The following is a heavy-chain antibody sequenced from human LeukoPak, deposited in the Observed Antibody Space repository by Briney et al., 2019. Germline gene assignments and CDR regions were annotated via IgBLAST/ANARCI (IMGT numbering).Heavy chain of an antibody. CDR2: ISYDGSNK. Sequence: GRSLRLSCAASGFTFSSYAMHWVRQAPGKGLEWVAVISYDGSNKYYADSVKGRFTISRDNSKNTLYLQMNSLRAEDTAVYYCARGPRLMVRGVLGGYRGQGTLVTVSS. V-gene: IGHV3-30*04. CDR3: ARGPRLMVRGVLGGY. CDR1: GFTFSSYA. J-gene: IGHJ4*02. D-gene: IGHD3-10*01.